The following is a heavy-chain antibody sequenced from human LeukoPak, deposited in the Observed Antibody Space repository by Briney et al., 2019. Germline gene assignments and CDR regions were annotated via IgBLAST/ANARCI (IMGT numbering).Heavy chain of an antibody. CDR2: INPYSGGT. J-gene: IGHJ3*02. D-gene: IGHD2-15*01. CDR1: GYTLTGYY. Sequence: GASVKVSCKASGYTLTGYYMHWVRQAPGQGLEWMGWINPYSGGTNYAQKFQGRVTMTRDTSISTAYMELSRLRSDDTAMYYCARDEDPYAFDIWGQGTMVTVSS. CDR3: ARDEDPYAFDI. V-gene: IGHV1-2*02.